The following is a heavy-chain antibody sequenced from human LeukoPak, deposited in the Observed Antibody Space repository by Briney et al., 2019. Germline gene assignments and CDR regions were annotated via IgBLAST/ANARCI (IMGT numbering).Heavy chain of an antibody. CDR1: GFSFKDYY. V-gene: IGHV3-11*01. CDR2: INVNGGAM. CDR3: ARGPRILAAGSYYFDY. D-gene: IGHD6-13*01. J-gene: IGHJ4*02. Sequence: PGGSLRLSCAASGFSFKDYYFSWIRQAPGKGLEWVSFINVNGGAMYYADFVKGRFTISRDNAKSSLYLEMNSLRVGDTAVYYCARGPRILAAGSYYFDYWGQGSLVTVSS.